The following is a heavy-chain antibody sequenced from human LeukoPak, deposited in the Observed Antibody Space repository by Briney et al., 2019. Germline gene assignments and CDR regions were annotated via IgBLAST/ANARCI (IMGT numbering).Heavy chain of an antibody. CDR3: ARGLVPGFLDY. D-gene: IGHD4-11*01. J-gene: IGHJ4*02. CDR1: GFTFSSSW. CDR2: INSDESIT. V-gene: IGHV3-74*01. Sequence: PGGSLRLSCAASGFTFSSSWMYWVRQAPGKGLVWVSRINSDESITTYADSVKGRFTISRDNAKNTLYLPMNSLRAEDTDVYYCARGLVPGFLDYWGQGTPVTVSS.